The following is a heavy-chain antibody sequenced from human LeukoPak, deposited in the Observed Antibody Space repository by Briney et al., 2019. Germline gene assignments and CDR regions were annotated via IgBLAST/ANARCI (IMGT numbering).Heavy chain of an antibody. CDR3: ARGYCSGTACDLDY. D-gene: IGHD2-15*01. V-gene: IGHV3-30*03. J-gene: IGHJ4*02. CDR2: ISYDGSNK. Sequence: PGGSLRLTCAASGFTFSSYGMHWVRQAPGKGLEWVAVISYDGSNKYYADSVKGRFTISRDNSKNTLYLQMNSLRAEDTAVYYCARGYCSGTACDLDYWGQGTLVTVSS. CDR1: GFTFSSYG.